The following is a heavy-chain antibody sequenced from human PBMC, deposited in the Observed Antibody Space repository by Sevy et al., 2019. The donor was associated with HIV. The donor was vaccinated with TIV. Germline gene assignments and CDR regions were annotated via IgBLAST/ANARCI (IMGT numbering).Heavy chain of an antibody. CDR3: AKGRYCSGGSCYRLFFWFDP. CDR2: ISGSGGST. J-gene: IGHJ5*02. Sequence: GESLKISCAASGFTFSSYAMSWVRQAPGKGLEWVSAISGSGGSTYYADSVKGRFTISRDNSKNTLYLQMNSLRAEDTAVYYCAKGRYCSGGSCYRLFFWFDPWGQGTLVTVSS. V-gene: IGHV3-23*01. CDR1: GFTFSSYA. D-gene: IGHD2-15*01.